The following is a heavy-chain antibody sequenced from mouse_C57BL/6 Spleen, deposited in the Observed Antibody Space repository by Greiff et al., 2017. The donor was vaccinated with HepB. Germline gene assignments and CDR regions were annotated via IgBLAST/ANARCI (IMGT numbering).Heavy chain of an antibody. CDR2: INPNNGGT. CDR3: ARPSYYYGSSYGYFDV. D-gene: IGHD1-1*01. CDR1: GYTFTDYN. V-gene: IGHV1-18*01. Sequence: VHVKQSGPELVKPGASVKIPCKASGYTFTDYNMDWVKQSHGKSLEWIGDINPNNGGTIYNQKFKGKATLTVDKSSSTAYMELRSLTSEDTAVYYCARPSYYYGSSYGYFDVWGTGTTVTVSS. J-gene: IGHJ1*03.